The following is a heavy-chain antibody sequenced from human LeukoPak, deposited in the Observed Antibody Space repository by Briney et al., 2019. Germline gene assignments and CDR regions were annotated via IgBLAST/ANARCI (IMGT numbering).Heavy chain of an antibody. J-gene: IGHJ4*02. D-gene: IGHD1-26*01. V-gene: IGHV3-7*03. Sequence: GGSLRLSCAASGFTFSAYWMSWVRQAPGKGLEYMASIKQDGSETYYVDSVKGRFTISRDNAKDSLDLQMNNLRAEDTAVYYCAASIIGRPFDYWGQGTLVIVSS. CDR3: AASIIGRPFDY. CDR1: GFTFSAYW. CDR2: IKQDGSET.